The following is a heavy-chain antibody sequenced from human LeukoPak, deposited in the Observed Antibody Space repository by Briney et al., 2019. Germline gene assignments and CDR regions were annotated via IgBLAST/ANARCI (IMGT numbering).Heavy chain of an antibody. CDR3: ARTTEGGYTYDYFYYYYMDV. CDR1: GGSISSYY. V-gene: IGHV4-59*01. D-gene: IGHD5-18*01. CDR2: IYYSGST. J-gene: IGHJ6*03. Sequence: SETLSLTCTVSGGSISSYYWSWIRQPPGKGLEWIGYIYYSGSTNYNPSLKSRVTISVDTSKNQFPLKLTSATAADTAVYYCARTTEGGYTYDYFYYYYMDVWGKGTTVTISS.